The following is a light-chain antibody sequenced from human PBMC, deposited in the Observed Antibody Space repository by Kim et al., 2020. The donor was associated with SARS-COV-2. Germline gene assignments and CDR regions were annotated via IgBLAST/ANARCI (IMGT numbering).Light chain of an antibody. V-gene: IGKV3-15*01. CDR1: QSVSSK. J-gene: IGKJ1*01. Sequence: VSPGERATLSCRASQSVSSKLAWYQHKPGQAPRLLIYGPSTRATGIPARFSGSGSGTEFTLTISSLQSEDFAVYYCQQYNNWPWTFGQGTKVDIK. CDR2: GPS. CDR3: QQYNNWPWT.